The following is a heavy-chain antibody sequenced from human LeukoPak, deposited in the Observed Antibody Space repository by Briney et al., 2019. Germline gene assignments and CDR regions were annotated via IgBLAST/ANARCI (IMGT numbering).Heavy chain of an antibody. D-gene: IGHD4-17*01. CDR1: AGSIKKYY. CDR3: AKVGAYGDYARHDY. CDR2: VYSSGIT. V-gene: IGHV4-4*07. J-gene: IGHJ4*02. Sequence: PSETLSLTCTVSAGSIKKYYWSWMRQPAGKGLEWIGRVYSSGITHYNPSLQSRVTMSVDTSKNQFSLKLTSVTAADTAVYYCAKVGAYGDYARHDYWGQGTLVTVSS.